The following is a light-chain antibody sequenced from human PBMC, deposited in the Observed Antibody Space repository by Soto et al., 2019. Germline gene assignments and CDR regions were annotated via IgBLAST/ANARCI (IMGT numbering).Light chain of an antibody. CDR3: QQYGSSPVT. CDR1: QSVRSN. CDR2: GAS. Sequence: EIVMTQSPATLSVSPGERATLSCRASQSVRSNLAWYQQKPGQAPRLLIYGASTRATGIPARFSGSGSGTEFTLTISSLQSEDFAVYYCQQYGSSPVTFGQGTKVDIK. J-gene: IGKJ1*01. V-gene: IGKV3-15*01.